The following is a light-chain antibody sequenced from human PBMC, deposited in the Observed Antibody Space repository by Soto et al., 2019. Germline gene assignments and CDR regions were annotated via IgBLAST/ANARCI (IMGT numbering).Light chain of an antibody. CDR2: AAS. CDR3: QQYGSSGT. Sequence: EIVLTQSPGTLSLSPGERATLSCRASQSFSSYYLAWYQQKPGQAPRLLIYAASSRATGIPDRFSGSGSGTDFTLTISRLEPEDFAVYYCQQYGSSGTFGQGTKVDIK. J-gene: IGKJ1*01. V-gene: IGKV3-20*01. CDR1: QSFSSYY.